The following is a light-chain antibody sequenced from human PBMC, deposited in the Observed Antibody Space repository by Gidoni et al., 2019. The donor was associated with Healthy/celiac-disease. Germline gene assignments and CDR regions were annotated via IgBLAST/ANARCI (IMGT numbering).Light chain of an antibody. Sequence: DIVMTQSSLSLPVTPGEPASISCRSSQSILHSNGYNYLDWYLQKPGKSPQLLIYLVSNRASGVPDRFSGSGSGTDFTLKISRVEAEDVGVYYCMQALQTPLTFGGGTKVEIK. J-gene: IGKJ4*01. CDR1: QSILHSNGYNY. CDR2: LVS. CDR3: MQALQTPLT. V-gene: IGKV2-28*01.